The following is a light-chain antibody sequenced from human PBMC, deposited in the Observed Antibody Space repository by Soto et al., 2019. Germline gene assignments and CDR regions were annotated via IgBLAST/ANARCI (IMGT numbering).Light chain of an antibody. Sequence: DIQMTQSPSSLSESAGDRVSITCRASQCISTYLNWYQQKPGKAPKLLIYAASSLQSGVPSRFSGSGSETDFTLTISSLQPEDFATYSCQQSYSTTWTFGQGTKVDIK. CDR2: AAS. CDR3: QQSYSTTWT. V-gene: IGKV1-39*01. CDR1: QCISTY. J-gene: IGKJ1*01.